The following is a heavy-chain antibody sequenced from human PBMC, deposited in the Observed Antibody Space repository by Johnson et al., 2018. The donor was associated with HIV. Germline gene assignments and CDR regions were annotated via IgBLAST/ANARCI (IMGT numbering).Heavy chain of an antibody. CDR3: ARAERSSAGVDAFDI. D-gene: IGHD1-26*01. CDR2: ISYDGSNK. V-gene: IGHV3-30*04. Sequence: VQLVESGGGVVQPGRSLRLSCAASGFTFSSYAMHWVRQAPGKGLEWVAVISYDGSNKYYADSVKGRFTISRDNSKNTLYLQMNSLRAEDTAVYYCARAERSSAGVDAFDIWGQGTMVTVSS. J-gene: IGHJ3*02. CDR1: GFTFSSYA.